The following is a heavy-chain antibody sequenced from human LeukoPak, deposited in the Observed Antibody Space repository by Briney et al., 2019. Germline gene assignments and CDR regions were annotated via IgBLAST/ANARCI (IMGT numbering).Heavy chain of an antibody. CDR2: INSDGSTT. J-gene: IGHJ4*02. D-gene: IGHD4-17*01. CDR1: GFTFSSSW. Sequence: GGSLRLSCAASGFTFSSSWMHWVRQAPGKGLVWVSRINSDGSTTNYADSVKGRFIISRDNAKNTLYLQMNSLRAEDTAVYYCARDFEVTTMTTSRFDYWGQGTPVTVSS. CDR3: ARDFEVTTMTTSRFDY. V-gene: IGHV3-74*01.